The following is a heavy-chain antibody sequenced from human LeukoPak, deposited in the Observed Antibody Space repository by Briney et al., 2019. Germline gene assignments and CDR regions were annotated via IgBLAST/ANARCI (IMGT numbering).Heavy chain of an antibody. D-gene: IGHD1-26*01. CDR1: GYTFTSYG. V-gene: IGHV1-18*01. Sequence: ASVKVSCKASGYTFTSYGISWVRQAPGQGLEWMGWISAYNGNTNYAQKLQGRVTMTTDTSTSTAYMELRSLRSDDTAVYYCARSPKRAGVGAPTYYFDYWGQGTLVTVSS. CDR2: ISAYNGNT. CDR3: ARSPKRAGVGAPTYYFDY. J-gene: IGHJ4*02.